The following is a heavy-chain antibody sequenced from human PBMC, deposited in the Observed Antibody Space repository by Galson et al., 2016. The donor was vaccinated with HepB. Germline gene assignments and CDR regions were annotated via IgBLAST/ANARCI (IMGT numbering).Heavy chain of an antibody. D-gene: IGHD6-25*01. CDR1: GFTFRSYS. V-gene: IGHV3-48*02. CDR2: ISSSSGTI. Sequence: SLRLSCAASGFTFRSYSMSWVRQAPGKGLEWISYISSSSGTIYYKDSVKGRFTISRDNAQNSLYLQMNSLRDGDTAVYFCARVDFSVDDYWGQGTLVTVSS. CDR3: ARVDFSVDDY. J-gene: IGHJ4*02.